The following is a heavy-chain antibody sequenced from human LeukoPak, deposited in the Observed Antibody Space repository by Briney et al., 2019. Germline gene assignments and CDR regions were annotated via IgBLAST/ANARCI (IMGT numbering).Heavy chain of an antibody. V-gene: IGHV3-74*01. CDR2: INSDGSST. CDR1: GFTFSSYW. CDR3: ARDYDIVTGPGY. Sequence: GGSLRLSCAASGFTFSSYWMHWVRQAPGKGLVWVSRINSDGSSTSYADSVKGRFTISRDNSKNSLYLQMNSLRGEDTAVYYCARDYDIVTGPGYWGQGTLVTVSS. D-gene: IGHD3-9*01. J-gene: IGHJ4*02.